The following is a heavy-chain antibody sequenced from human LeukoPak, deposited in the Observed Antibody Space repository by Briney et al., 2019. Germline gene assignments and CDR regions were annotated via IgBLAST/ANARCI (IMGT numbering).Heavy chain of an antibody. Sequence: GGSVRLSCAASGFTFSSYSMNWVRQAPGKGLEWVSYISSSSSTIYYADSVKGRFTISRDNAKNSLYLQMNSLRAEDTAVYYCARAGSGWYHYNYYYMDVWGKGTTVTVSS. J-gene: IGHJ6*03. V-gene: IGHV3-48*01. CDR1: GFTFSSYS. D-gene: IGHD6-19*01. CDR2: ISSSSSTI. CDR3: ARAGSGWYHYNYYYMDV.